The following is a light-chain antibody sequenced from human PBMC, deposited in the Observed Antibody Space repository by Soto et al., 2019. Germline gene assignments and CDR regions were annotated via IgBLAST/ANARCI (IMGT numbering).Light chain of an antibody. V-gene: IGKV3-15*01. CDR3: QEYNNWHPVT. J-gene: IGKJ4*01. CDR2: GAS. CDR1: QSVSSK. Sequence: ILMTQSPTTLSVSPGERATLSCRASQSVSSKLAWYQQKPGQAPRLLIYGASTRATGIPARFSGSGSGTEFTLTISSLQSEDFAVYYCQEYNNWHPVTFGGGTKVDIK.